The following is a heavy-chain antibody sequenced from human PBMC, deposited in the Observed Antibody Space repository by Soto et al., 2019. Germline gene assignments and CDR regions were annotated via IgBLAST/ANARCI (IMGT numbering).Heavy chain of an antibody. D-gene: IGHD3-9*01. CDR1: GFTFSSYA. V-gene: IGHV3-64*01. J-gene: IGHJ6*02. Sequence: EVQLVESGGGLVQPGGSLRLSCAASGFTFSSYAIHWVRQAPGKGLEYVSAISSNGGTTYYANSVKGRFTISRDNSKNTXYXXMGSLRAEDMAVYYCARGFYDILTGFRDYYYGMDVWGQGTTVTVSS. CDR2: ISSNGGTT. CDR3: ARGFYDILTGFRDYYYGMDV.